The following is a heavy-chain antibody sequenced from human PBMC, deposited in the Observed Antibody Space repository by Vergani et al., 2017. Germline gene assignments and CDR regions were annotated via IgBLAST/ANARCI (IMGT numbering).Heavy chain of an antibody. Sequence: QVQLVQSGAEVKKPGSSVKVSCKASGGTFSSYAINWVRQATGQGLEWMGWMNPNSGNTGYAQKFQGRVTMTRNTSISTAYMELSSLRSEDTAVYYCARALEWLLGVWGQGTTVTVSS. CDR2: MNPNSGNT. V-gene: IGHV1-8*02. CDR1: GGTFSSYA. D-gene: IGHD3-3*01. J-gene: IGHJ6*02. CDR3: ARALEWLLGV.